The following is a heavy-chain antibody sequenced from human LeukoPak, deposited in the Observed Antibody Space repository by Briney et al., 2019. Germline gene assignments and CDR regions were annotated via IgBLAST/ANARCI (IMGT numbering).Heavy chain of an antibody. D-gene: IGHD2-21*01. J-gene: IGHJ4*02. V-gene: IGHV3-23*01. CDR2: ISDSGGRT. CDR1: GITLSNYG. Sequence: GGSLRLSCAVSGITLSNYGMSWVRQAPGKGLEWVAGISDSGGRTNYADSVKGRFTISRDNPKNTLNLQMNSLRAEDTAVYFCAKRGVVIRAILVGFHKEAHYFDSRGQGALVTVSS. CDR3: AKRGVVIRAILVGFHKEAHYFDS.